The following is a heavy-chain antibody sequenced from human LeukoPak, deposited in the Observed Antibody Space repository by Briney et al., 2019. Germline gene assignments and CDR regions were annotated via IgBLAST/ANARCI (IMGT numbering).Heavy chain of an antibody. V-gene: IGHV3-9*01. Sequence: GGSLRLSCAASGFTFDDYAMHWVRQAPGKGLEWVSGISWNSGSIGYADSVKGRFTISRDNAKNSLYLQMDSLGVEDTAVYYCARAAFSSGWYTEGDAFDIWGQGTLVTVSS. J-gene: IGHJ3*02. CDR2: ISWNSGSI. CDR1: GFTFDDYA. CDR3: ARAAFSSGWYTEGDAFDI. D-gene: IGHD6-19*01.